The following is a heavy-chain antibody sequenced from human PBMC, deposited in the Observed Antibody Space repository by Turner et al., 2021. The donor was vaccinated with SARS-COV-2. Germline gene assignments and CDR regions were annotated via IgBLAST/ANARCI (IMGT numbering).Heavy chain of an antibody. CDR3: ARGIKGVLMSGSYYYYGMDV. CDR1: GVSFSGYY. V-gene: IGHV4-34*01. Sequence: QVQLQQWGAGLLKPSETLSLTCAVYGVSFSGYYWSWIRQPPGKGLEWIGEINPSGSTNYNPSLKRRFTISVDTSKNQFSLKLSSVTAADTAVYYCARGIKGVLMSGSYYYYGMDVWGQGTTVTVSS. J-gene: IGHJ6*02. CDR2: INPSGST. D-gene: IGHD1-26*01.